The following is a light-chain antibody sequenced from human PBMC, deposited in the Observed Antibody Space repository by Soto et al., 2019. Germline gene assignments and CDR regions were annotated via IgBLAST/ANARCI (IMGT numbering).Light chain of an antibody. CDR1: SSDVGGYNY. Sequence: QSVLTQPASVSGSPGQSITISCTGTSSDVGGYNYVSWYQQHPGKAPKLLIYEVSNRPSGVSYRFSGSKSGNTASLTISGLQGEDEADYYCCSFAGSYYVFGTGTKLTVL. J-gene: IGLJ1*01. CDR2: EVS. CDR3: CSFAGSYYV. V-gene: IGLV2-14*01.